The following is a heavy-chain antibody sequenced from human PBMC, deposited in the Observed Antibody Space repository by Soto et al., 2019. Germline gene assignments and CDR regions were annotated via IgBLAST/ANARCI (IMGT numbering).Heavy chain of an antibody. CDR1: GGTFSSDA. CDR2: IIPIFGTA. V-gene: IGHV1-69*06. Sequence: SVKVSCKASGGTFSSDAISWVRQDPGQGLEWMGGIIPIFGTANYAQKFQGRVTITEDKSMSTPYMELSSLRSEDTAVSYCASSELDVDTAMVENSYYYGMDVWGQGTTVTVFS. CDR3: ASSELDVDTAMVENSYYYGMDV. J-gene: IGHJ6*02. D-gene: IGHD5-18*01.